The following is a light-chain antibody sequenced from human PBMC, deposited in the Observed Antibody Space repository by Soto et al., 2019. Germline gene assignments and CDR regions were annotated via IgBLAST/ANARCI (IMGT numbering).Light chain of an antibody. CDR2: AAS. V-gene: IGKV1-6*01. J-gene: IGKJ1*01. CDR1: QGIRND. CDR3: QQSYNFSWT. Sequence: IKLTHSPSSLSASLGDRVTISCRASQGIRNDLGWYQQKPGKAPKLLIYAASSLQSGVPSRFSGSASGTDFTLAITSLQPEDFATYYCQQSYNFSWTFGQGTKVDIK.